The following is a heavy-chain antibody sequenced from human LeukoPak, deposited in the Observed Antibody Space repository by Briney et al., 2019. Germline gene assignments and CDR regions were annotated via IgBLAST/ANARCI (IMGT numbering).Heavy chain of an antibody. J-gene: IGHJ3*02. V-gene: IGHV5-51*01. CDR3: ARHLVPGLSSAFDI. CDR2: ICPRHSHT. Sequence: WEYPKISCKGSGYSFTTYCIGWVRQMPGKGLEWMGVICPRHSHTRYSPSFQGQVTISADKSITTGYLQWSSLKASDTGMYYCARHLVPGLSSAFDIWGQGTMVT. CDR1: GYSFTTYC. D-gene: IGHD3-10*01.